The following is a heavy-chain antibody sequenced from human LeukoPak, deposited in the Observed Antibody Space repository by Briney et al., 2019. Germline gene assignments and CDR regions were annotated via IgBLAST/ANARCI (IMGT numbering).Heavy chain of an antibody. J-gene: IGHJ4*02. CDR1: GGSISSLY. V-gene: IGHV4-59*08. D-gene: IGHD6-6*01. CDR3: ARHRAYSSSSPFDY. CDR2: IYYTGST. Sequence: SGPLSLTCSVSGGSISSLYWSWIRQPPGKGLEWIGYIYYTGSTNYNPSLKGRVTMFVDMSKNQFSLRLSSVTAADTAVYYRARHRAYSSSSPFDYWGQGTLVTVSS.